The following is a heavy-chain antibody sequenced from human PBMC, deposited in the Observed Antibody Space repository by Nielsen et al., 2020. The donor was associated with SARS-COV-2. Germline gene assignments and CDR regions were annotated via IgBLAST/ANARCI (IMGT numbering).Heavy chain of an antibody. CDR3: ARDTGYNWNYEGWFDP. CDR1: GFTFSSYS. Sequence: GGSLRLFCAASGFTFSSYSMNWVRQAPGKGLEWVSYISSSSSTIYYADSVKGRFTISRDNAKNSLYLQMNSLRDEDTAVYYCARDTGYNWNYEGWFDPWGQGTLVTVSS. CDR2: ISSSSSTI. V-gene: IGHV3-48*02. D-gene: IGHD1-7*01. J-gene: IGHJ5*02.